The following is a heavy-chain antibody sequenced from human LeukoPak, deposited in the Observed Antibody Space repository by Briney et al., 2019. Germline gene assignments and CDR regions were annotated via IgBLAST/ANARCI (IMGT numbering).Heavy chain of an antibody. D-gene: IGHD4-17*01. CDR3: ARAQTYGDSRLLLDY. V-gene: IGHV3-66*01. CDR1: GFTFSSNY. CDR2: IYSGGST. J-gene: IGHJ4*02. Sequence: GGSLRLSCAASGFTFSSNYMSWVRQAPGKGLEWVSVIYSGGSTYYADSVKGRFTISRDNSKNTLYLQMNSLRVEDTALYYCARAQTYGDSRLLLDYWGQGTLVTVSS.